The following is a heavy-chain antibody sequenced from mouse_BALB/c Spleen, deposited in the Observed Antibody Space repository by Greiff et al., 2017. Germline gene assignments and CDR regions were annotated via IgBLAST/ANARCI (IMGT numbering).Heavy chain of an antibody. CDR3: AKGDPWFAY. CDR1: GYTFTDYA. Sequence: QVQLQQSGPELVRPGVSVKISCKGSGYTFTDYAMHWVKQSHAKSLEWIGVISTYYGDASYNQKFKGKATMTVDKSSSTAYMELARLTSEDSAIYYCAKGDPWFAYWGQGTLVTVSA. CDR2: ISTYYGDA. V-gene: IGHV1-67*01. J-gene: IGHJ3*01.